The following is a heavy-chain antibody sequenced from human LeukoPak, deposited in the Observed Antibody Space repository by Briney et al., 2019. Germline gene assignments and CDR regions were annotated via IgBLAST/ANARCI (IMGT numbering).Heavy chain of an antibody. J-gene: IGHJ4*02. V-gene: IGHV3-23*01. Sequence: PGGSLRLSCAASGFTFGTYAMSWVRQAPGKGLEWVSCISGSGGTKYYADSVKGRFTVSRDNSKNTLFLQMNSLRPEDTAVYYCAKDTGSSGWYRLKPDYWGQGALVTVSS. D-gene: IGHD6-19*01. CDR2: ISGSGGTK. CDR1: GFTFGTYA. CDR3: AKDTGSSGWYRLKPDY.